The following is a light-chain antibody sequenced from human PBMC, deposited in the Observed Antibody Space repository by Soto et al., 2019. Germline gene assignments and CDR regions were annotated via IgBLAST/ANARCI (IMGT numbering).Light chain of an antibody. Sequence: IRIIQPPSSLSAYTGDRVTITCRASQGISSYVAWYQQRPGKATKLLSYAASTLQSGVPSRCSGSGAGTECTLTITSLQPDELATYYCQQYNSYSRTFGQGTKVDNK. CDR1: QGISSY. CDR3: QQYNSYSRT. CDR2: AAS. V-gene: IGKV1-8*01. J-gene: IGKJ1*01.